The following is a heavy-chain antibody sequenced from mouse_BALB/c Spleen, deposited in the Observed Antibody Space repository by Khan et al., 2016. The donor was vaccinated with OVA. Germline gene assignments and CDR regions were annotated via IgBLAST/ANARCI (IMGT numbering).Heavy chain of an antibody. D-gene: IGHD1-1*01. J-gene: IGHJ3*01. CDR1: GYTFSSYW. CDR3: ARGNYYGSSSWFGY. V-gene: IGHV1-9*01. CDR2: ILPGSGRN. Sequence: VQLQESGAELMKPGASVKISCKATGYTFSSYWIEWVKQSPGHGFEWIGEILPGSGRNKYNEKFKGKATFTADTSSNTAYMQLSSLTSEDSAVYSCARGNYYGSSSWFGYWGQGTLVTVTA.